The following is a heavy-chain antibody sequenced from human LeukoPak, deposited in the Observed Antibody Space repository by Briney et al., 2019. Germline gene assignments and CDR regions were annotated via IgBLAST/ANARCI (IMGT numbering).Heavy chain of an antibody. Sequence: PGGSLRLSCAASGFXFSSYRMNWVRQAPGKGLKWVSFISSSGSDIFYADSVKGRFTISRDNAKNSAYLQMNSLRAEDTAVYYCARVHSAGSLFYFDYWGQGILVTVSS. J-gene: IGHJ4*02. CDR2: ISSSGSDI. CDR1: GFXFSSYR. V-gene: IGHV3-21*01. CDR3: ARVHSAGSLFYFDY. D-gene: IGHD6-19*01.